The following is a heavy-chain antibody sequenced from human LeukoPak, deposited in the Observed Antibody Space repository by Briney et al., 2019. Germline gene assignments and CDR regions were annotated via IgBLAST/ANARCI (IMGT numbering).Heavy chain of an antibody. J-gene: IGHJ5*02. D-gene: IGHD2-2*01. CDR3: ATRGRYCSSTSCYWSWFDP. Sequence: ASVKVSCKVSGYTLTELSMHWVRRAPGKGLEWMGGFDPEDGETIYAQKFQGRVTMTEDTSTDTAYMELSSLRSEDTAVYYCATRGRYCSSTSCYWSWFDPWGQGTLVTVSS. V-gene: IGHV1-24*01. CDR1: GYTLTELS. CDR2: FDPEDGET.